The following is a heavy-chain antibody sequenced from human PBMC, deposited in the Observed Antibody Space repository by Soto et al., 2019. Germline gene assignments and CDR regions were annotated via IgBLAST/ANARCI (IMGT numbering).Heavy chain of an antibody. D-gene: IGHD4-17*01. CDR3: ATTRHDYGDYLEAFDI. J-gene: IGHJ3*02. CDR1: GYTFTSYD. Sequence: ASVKVSCKASGYTFTSYDINWVRQATGQGLEWMGWMNPNSGNTGYAQKFQGRVTMTRNTSISTAYMELSSLRSEDTAVYYCATTRHDYGDYLEAFDIWGQGTMVTVSS. CDR2: MNPNSGNT. V-gene: IGHV1-8*01.